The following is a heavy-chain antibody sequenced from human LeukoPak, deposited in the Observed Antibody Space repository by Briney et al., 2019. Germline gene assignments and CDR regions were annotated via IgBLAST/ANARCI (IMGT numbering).Heavy chain of an antibody. D-gene: IGHD1-26*01. V-gene: IGHV3-7*01. Sequence: GGSLRLSCAASGFAFSDYWMSWVRQTPEKGLEWVANIKQDGYEKYYVDSVKGRFTISRDNAKNPLYLQMNSLRADDTAVYYCARDKIVGPTTLDYWGQGTLVTVSS. J-gene: IGHJ4*02. CDR2: IKQDGYEK. CDR1: GFAFSDYW. CDR3: ARDKIVGPTTLDY.